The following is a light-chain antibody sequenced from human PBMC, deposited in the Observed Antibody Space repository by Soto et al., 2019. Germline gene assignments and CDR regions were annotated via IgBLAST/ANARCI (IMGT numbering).Light chain of an antibody. CDR1: RSISRY. Sequence: DIQMTQSPSSLSASVGDRVNMTCRASRSISRYLSWYQQKPGKAPNLLIYAASSLQSGVPSRFSGAGSGTDFTLTIGNVHPEDFAIYYCKQSYSSQWTFGQGTKVEI. J-gene: IGKJ1*01. V-gene: IGKV1-39*01. CDR2: AAS. CDR3: KQSYSSQWT.